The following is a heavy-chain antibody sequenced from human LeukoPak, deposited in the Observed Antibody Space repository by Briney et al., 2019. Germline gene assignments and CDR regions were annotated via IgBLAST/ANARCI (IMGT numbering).Heavy chain of an antibody. CDR3: ARFKYDFWSGSRSYYFYGMDV. CDR1: GGSISSHY. J-gene: IGHJ6*02. Sequence: PSETLSLTCTVSGGSISSHYWSWIRQPPGKELEWIGYIYYSGSTTYTPSLKSRVTISLDTSKNQFSLKLSSVTAADTAVYYCARFKYDFWSGSRSYYFYGMDVWGQGTTVTVSS. CDR2: IYYSGST. D-gene: IGHD3-3*01. V-gene: IGHV4-59*08.